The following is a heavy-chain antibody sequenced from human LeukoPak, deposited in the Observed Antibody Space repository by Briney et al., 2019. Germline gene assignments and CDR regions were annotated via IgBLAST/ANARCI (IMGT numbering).Heavy chain of an antibody. D-gene: IGHD6-6*01. CDR2: TNTGSTTI. CDR3: ARDSSVCEFDV. Sequence: GGSLRLSCAASGFTFSPYTMHWFRQPPGKGLEWVSYTNTGSTTIYYADSVKGRFTISRDNAKNSLYLHMNSLRAEDTAVYYCARDSSVCEFDVWGQGTMVTVSS. CDR1: GFTFSPYT. V-gene: IGHV3-48*01. J-gene: IGHJ3*01.